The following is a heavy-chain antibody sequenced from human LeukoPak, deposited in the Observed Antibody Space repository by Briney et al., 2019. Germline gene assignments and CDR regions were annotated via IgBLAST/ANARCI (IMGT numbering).Heavy chain of an antibody. CDR3: ARATYYYDSSGYPPDY. J-gene: IGHJ4*02. V-gene: IGHV3-11*01. CDR2: ISSSGSTI. D-gene: IGHD3-22*01. CDR1: GFTFSDYY. Sequence: GSLRLSCAASGFTFSDYYMSWIRQAPGKGLEWVSYISSSGSTIYYADSVKGRFTISRDNAKNSLYLQMNSLRAEDTAVYYCARATYYYDSSGYPPDYWGQGTLVAVSS.